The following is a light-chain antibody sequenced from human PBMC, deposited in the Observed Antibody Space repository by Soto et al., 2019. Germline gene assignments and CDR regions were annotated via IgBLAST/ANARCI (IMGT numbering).Light chain of an antibody. J-gene: IGKJ5*01. CDR3: QHRMNWPLT. Sequence: EIVMTQSPDTVSVYPGERVTLSCRASQSVGSSVAWYQQENGQAHRXLIYDASNRAPGIPARFSGSGSETGLTLTISSLEPEDFAVYYCQHRMNWPLTFGQGTRLEIK. V-gene: IGKV3-11*01. CDR1: QSVGSS. CDR2: DAS.